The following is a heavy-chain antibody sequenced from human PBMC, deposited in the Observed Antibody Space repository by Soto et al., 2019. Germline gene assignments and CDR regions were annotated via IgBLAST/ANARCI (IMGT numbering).Heavy chain of an antibody. CDR1: GGTFSNHV. D-gene: IGHD3-3*01. Sequence: QVQLVQSGAEVKKPGSSVKVSCKASGGTFSNHVISWVRQAPGQGLEWMGGIINIFGTANYAQKFQGRVTTTADESTSTAHMELSSLRSEDPAVYYCARGPYEFWSGYYRPDFHSGMDVWGQGTTVTVSS. V-gene: IGHV1-69*12. J-gene: IGHJ6*02. CDR2: IINIFGTA. CDR3: ARGPYEFWSGYYRPDFHSGMDV.